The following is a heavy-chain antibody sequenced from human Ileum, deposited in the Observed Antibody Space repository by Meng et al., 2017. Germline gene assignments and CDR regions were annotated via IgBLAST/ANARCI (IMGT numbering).Heavy chain of an antibody. D-gene: IGHD1-26*01. CDR1: GGSITNDNW. CDR3: ARDLLGPTIAGSGWFDP. Sequence: SETLSLTCVVSGGSITNDNWWSWVRQPPGKGLEWIGEIHHTGRTNYNPSLESRAIMSLDKSKNQLFLDLTSVTAADTAIYYCARDLLGPTIAGSGWFDPWGHGTQVT. V-gene: IGHV4-4*02. CDR2: IHHTGRT. J-gene: IGHJ5*02.